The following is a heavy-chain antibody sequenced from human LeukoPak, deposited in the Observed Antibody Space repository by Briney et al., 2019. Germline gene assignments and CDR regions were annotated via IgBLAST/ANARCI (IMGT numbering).Heavy chain of an antibody. CDR1: TFTFSTYS. Sequence: PGRSLRLSCAASTFTFSTYSMHWVRQAPGKGLEWVAVISNDGNTKYYADSVKGRFTISRDNSNNTLYLQMNSLRPEDAAVYYCAGGAAARGDVWGQGTTVTVSS. V-gene: IGHV3-30-3*01. CDR3: AGGAAARGDV. D-gene: IGHD2-2*01. J-gene: IGHJ6*02. CDR2: ISNDGNTK.